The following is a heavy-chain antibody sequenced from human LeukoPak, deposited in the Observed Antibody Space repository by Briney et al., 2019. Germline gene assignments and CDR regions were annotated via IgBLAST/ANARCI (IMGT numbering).Heavy chain of an antibody. D-gene: IGHD5-12*01. J-gene: IGHJ4*02. CDR1: GFTFSDYW. CDR3: ARGGNMAPVASRGPYDY. CDR2: INNDGSEI. Sequence: GGSLRLSCAASGFTFSDYWMSWVRQVPEKGLEWVANINNDGSEIYYVDSVRGRFTISRDNAKNSLSLQMNNLRAEDTAVYYCARGGNMAPVASRGPYDYWGQGTLVIVSS. V-gene: IGHV3-7*01.